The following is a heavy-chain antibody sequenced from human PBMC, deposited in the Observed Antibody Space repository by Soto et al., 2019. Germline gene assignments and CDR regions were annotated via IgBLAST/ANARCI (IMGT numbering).Heavy chain of an antibody. J-gene: IGHJ4*02. Sequence: PGGSLRLSCAASGFTFSSYGMHWVRQAPGKGLEWVAVIWYDGSNKYYADSVKGRFTISRDNSKNTLYLQMNSLRAEDTAVYYCARGWDYYDSSRPFDYWGQGTLVTVSS. D-gene: IGHD3-22*01. CDR3: ARGWDYYDSSRPFDY. V-gene: IGHV3-33*01. CDR2: IWYDGSNK. CDR1: GFTFSSYG.